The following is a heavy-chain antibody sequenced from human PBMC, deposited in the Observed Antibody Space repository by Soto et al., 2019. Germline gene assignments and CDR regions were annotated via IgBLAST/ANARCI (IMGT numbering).Heavy chain of an antibody. V-gene: IGHV5-51*01. CDR3: ARHYYYDSRYYYPTNTQLPLAY. CDR1: GYSATSYG. D-gene: IGHD3-22*01. CDR2: IYPGDSDI. J-gene: IGHJ4*02. Sequence: GESLKISCKGSGYSATSYGRAWVRQVPGKGLELMGVIYPGDSDIRYSPSFQGQVTISADKSISTAYLQWSSLKASDSAMYFCARHYYYDSRYYYPTNTQLPLAYWGQGTLVTVS.